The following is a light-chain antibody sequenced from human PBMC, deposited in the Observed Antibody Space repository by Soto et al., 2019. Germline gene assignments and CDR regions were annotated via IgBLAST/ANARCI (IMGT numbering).Light chain of an antibody. J-gene: IGKJ1*01. CDR3: HQYVSSWT. CDR2: VAS. Sequence: EIVLTQSPATLSVSPGERATLSCRASQSVGSNLAWYQHKPGQAPRLLIYVASTRATGIPARFSGSGSGTDFTLTISRLEPEDFAVYYCHQYVSSWTFGQGTKVDI. V-gene: IGKV3-15*01. CDR1: QSVGSN.